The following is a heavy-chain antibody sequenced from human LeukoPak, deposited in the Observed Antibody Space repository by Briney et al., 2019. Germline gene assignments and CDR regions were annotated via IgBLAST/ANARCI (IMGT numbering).Heavy chain of an antibody. Sequence: GESLKISCKGSGYSFTSYWIGWVRQATGQGLEWMVWMDPKNGNTGYAQKFQGRVTMSRNTSISTAYMELHSLRSEDTAVYYCARGRNWNDMGDGFDIWGQGTLVTVSS. CDR1: GYSFTSYW. V-gene: IGHV1-8*02. J-gene: IGHJ3*02. CDR3: ARGRNWNDMGDGFDI. CDR2: MDPKNGNT. D-gene: IGHD1-1*01.